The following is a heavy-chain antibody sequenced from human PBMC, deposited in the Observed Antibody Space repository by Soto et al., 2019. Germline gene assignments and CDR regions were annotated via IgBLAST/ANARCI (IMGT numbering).Heavy chain of an antibody. CDR1: GFTFSSYS. CDR2: ISSSSSYI. J-gene: IGHJ6*02. CDR3: ARDRTTTYGMDV. Sequence: GSLRLSCAASGFTFSSYSMNWVRQAPGKGLEWVSSISSSSSYIYYADSVKGRFTISRDNAKNSLYLQMNGLRAEDTAVYYCARDRTTTYGMDVWGQGTTVTVSS. V-gene: IGHV3-21*01. D-gene: IGHD1-1*01.